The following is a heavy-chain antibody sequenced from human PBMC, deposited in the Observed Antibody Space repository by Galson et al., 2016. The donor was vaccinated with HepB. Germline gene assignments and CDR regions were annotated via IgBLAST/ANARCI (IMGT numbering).Heavy chain of an antibody. V-gene: IGHV3-30*18. CDR2: ISYHGTNK. Sequence: SLRLSCAASGFPFSSYAMHWVRQAPGRGLEWLAVISYHGTNKYYADSVKGRVTISRDSSKNTLYLQMNTLRAEDTAIYYCAKDAGNGYHLGYFDYWGQGTLVTVSS. J-gene: IGHJ4*02. D-gene: IGHD5-18*01. CDR1: GFPFSSYA. CDR3: AKDAGNGYHLGYFDY.